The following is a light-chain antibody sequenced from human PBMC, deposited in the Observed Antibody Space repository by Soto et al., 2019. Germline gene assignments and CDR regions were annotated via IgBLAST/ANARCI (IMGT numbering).Light chain of an antibody. Sequence: QSVLTQPPSASGTPGQRVTISCSGSSSNIGTYSVSWYQQLPGTAPRLLIYSDNQRPSGVPDRFSASKSGASASLAISGLQSEDEAEFYCAAWDDSLNGCVFGTGTKVTVL. J-gene: IGLJ1*01. CDR2: SDN. CDR3: AAWDDSLNGCV. CDR1: SSNIGTYS. V-gene: IGLV1-44*01.